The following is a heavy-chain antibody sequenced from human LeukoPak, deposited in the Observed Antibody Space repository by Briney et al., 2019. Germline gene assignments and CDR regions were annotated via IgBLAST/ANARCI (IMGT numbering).Heavy chain of an antibody. CDR3: AKGRGWEASYYYYYMDV. CDR1: GFTFSTYG. D-gene: IGHD1-26*01. V-gene: IGHV3-30*02. CDR2: IQIDGTTK. Sequence: GGSLRLSCATSGFTFSTYGMHWVRQAPGKGLDWVAFIQIDGTTKNYTDSVKGRFTISRDNSKNTLYLQMNSLRAEDTAVYYCAKGRGWEASYYYYYMDVWGKGTTVTISS. J-gene: IGHJ6*03.